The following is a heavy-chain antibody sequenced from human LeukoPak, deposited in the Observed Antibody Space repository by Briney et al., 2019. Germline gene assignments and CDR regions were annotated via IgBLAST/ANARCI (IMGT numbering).Heavy chain of an antibody. D-gene: IGHD3-9*01. Sequence: SETLSLTCPVSGGSITVYYWSWIRQPPGKGLEWIGYIYYTGSTIYNPSLKSRVTISVDTSKNQFSLKLSSVTAADSAVYYCARVVGRYFEYGMDVWGQGTTVTVSS. J-gene: IGHJ6*02. CDR2: IYYTGST. CDR1: GGSITVYY. V-gene: IGHV4-59*01. CDR3: ARVVGRYFEYGMDV.